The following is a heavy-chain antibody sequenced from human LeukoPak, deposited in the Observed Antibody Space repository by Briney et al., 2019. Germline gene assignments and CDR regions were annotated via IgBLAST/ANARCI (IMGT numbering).Heavy chain of an antibody. V-gene: IGHV3-30-3*01. Sequence: GGSLRLSCAASGFTFSSYAMHWVRQAPGKGLEWVAVISYDGSNKYYADSVKGRFTISRDNAKNSLYLQMDSLRAEDTAVYYCATRYGLIWGQGTLVTVSS. J-gene: IGHJ4*02. CDR1: GFTFSSYA. CDR2: ISYDGSNK. D-gene: IGHD3-10*01. CDR3: ATRYGLI.